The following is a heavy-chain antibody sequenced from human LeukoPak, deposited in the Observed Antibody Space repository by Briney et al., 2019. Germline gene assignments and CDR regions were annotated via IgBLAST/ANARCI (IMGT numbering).Heavy chain of an antibody. D-gene: IGHD3-10*01. CDR1: GFTFSDHH. CDR3: ARGGNIYGSGSYYLDY. CDR2: ISSSGTTI. J-gene: IGHJ4*02. Sequence: PGGSLRLSCAASGFTFSDHHMSWIRQAPGKGLEWVSYISSSGTTIYYADSVEGRFTISRDNARNSLYLQMNSLRAEDTAVYYCARGGNIYGSGSYYLDYWGQGTLVTVSS. V-gene: IGHV3-11*01.